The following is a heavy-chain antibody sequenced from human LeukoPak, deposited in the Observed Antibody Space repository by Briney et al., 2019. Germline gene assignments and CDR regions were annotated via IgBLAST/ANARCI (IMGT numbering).Heavy chain of an antibody. J-gene: IGHJ3*02. Sequence: SETLSLTCTVSGGSVNSHYWSWIRQPPGKGLEWIGYLYFSGSTGYNPSLKSRVSISVETSKNQFSLRLSSVTAADTAVYYCARPYDSSGYYIRGAFDIWGQGAMVTVS. V-gene: IGHV4-59*02. CDR2: LYFSGST. CDR3: ARPYDSSGYYIRGAFDI. D-gene: IGHD3-22*01. CDR1: GGSVNSHY.